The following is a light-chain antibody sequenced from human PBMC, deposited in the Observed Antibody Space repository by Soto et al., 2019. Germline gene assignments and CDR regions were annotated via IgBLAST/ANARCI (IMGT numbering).Light chain of an antibody. CDR2: EVT. Sequence: QSVLTQPASVSGSPGQSITVSCAGTSSDVDAYDYVSWYQHHPGKAPKLIIYEVTTRPSGVSNRFSGSKSGNTASLTLSGLQAEDEADYYCNSYTRSTKVVFGTGTKGTVL. CDR3: NSYTRSTKVV. J-gene: IGLJ1*01. CDR1: SSDVDAYDY. V-gene: IGLV2-14*01.